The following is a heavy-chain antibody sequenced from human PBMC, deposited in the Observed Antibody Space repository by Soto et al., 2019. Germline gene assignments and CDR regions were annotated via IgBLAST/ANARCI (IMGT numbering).Heavy chain of an antibody. Sequence: GGSLRLSCEASGFTFSSFGMVWVRQAPGKGLECVAIISYDGSTKYYGDSVKGRFTISRDNSKNTLYVQMNNLRPEDTAVYFCAKEPRKGVFWRGHRGQGTVVTVSS. CDR3: AKEPRKGVFWRGH. J-gene: IGHJ4*02. CDR2: ISYDGSTK. CDR1: GFTFSSFG. V-gene: IGHV3-30*18. D-gene: IGHD3-3*01.